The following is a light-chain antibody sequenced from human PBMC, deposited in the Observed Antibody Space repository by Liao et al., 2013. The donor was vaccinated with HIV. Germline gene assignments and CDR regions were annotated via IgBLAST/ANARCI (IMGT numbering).Light chain of an antibody. Sequence: SYELTQPLSVSVALGQTARITCGGNNIGSKNVHWYQQKPGQAPVLVIYRDNNRPSGIPERFSGSNSGNTATLTISGTQAMDEADYYCQAWDSSTVVFGGGTKLTVL. J-gene: IGLJ2*01. CDR3: QAWDSSTVV. CDR1: NIGSKN. CDR2: RDN. V-gene: IGLV3-9*01.